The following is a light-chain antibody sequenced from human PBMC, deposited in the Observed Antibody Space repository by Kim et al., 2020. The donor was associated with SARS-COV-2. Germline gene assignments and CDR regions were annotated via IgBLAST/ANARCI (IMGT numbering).Light chain of an antibody. CDR1: QLIDKW. CDR3: QHRRTWPLT. V-gene: IGKV3-11*01. CDR2: GGA. J-gene: IGKJ2*01. Sequence: ERATPPRRGSQLIDKWFGLYPQEAGQVSRPLIQGGANRAPWLPARFSGSGSGTDFTLTISSLEPEDFAVYYCQHRRTWPLTFGQGTKLEI.